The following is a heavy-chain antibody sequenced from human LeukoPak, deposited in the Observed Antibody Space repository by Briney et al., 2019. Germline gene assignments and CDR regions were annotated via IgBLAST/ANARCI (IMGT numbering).Heavy chain of an antibody. CDR3: ARVAVAGFYYYYYMDV. CDR1: GFTFSNYG. D-gene: IGHD6-19*01. Sequence: GGSLRLSCAASGFTFSNYGLSWVRQAPGKGLEWVANIKQDGSEKYYVDSVKGRFTISRDNAKNSLYLQMNSLRAEDTAVYYCARVAVAGFYYYYYMDVWGKGTTVTVSS. V-gene: IGHV3-7*01. CDR2: IKQDGSEK. J-gene: IGHJ6*03.